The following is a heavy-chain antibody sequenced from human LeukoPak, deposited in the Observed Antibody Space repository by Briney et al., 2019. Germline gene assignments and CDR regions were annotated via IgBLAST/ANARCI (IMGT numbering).Heavy chain of an antibody. Sequence: SETLSLTCTVSGASISSYYWSWIRQPPGKGLEWIGYIYYSGSTNYNPSLKSRVTISVDTSKNQFSLKLSSVTAADTAVYYCARGLYYGSGSYYYFDYWGQGTLVTVSS. CDR2: IYYSGST. V-gene: IGHV4-59*01. CDR1: GASISSYY. J-gene: IGHJ4*02. CDR3: ARGLYYGSGSYYYFDY. D-gene: IGHD3-10*01.